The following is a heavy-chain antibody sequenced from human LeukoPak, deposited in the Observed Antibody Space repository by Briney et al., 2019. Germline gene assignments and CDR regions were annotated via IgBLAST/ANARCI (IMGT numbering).Heavy chain of an antibody. D-gene: IGHD3-22*01. J-gene: IGHJ4*02. V-gene: IGHV3-21*01. CDR2: ISSSSSYI. Sequence: KAGGSLRLSCAASGFTFSSYSMNWVRQAPGKGLEWVSSISSSSSYIYYADSVKGRFTISRDNAKNSLYLQMNSLRAEDTAVYYCARHDYDSSGYHDYWGQGTLVTVSS. CDR1: GFTFSSYS. CDR3: ARHDYDSSGYHDY.